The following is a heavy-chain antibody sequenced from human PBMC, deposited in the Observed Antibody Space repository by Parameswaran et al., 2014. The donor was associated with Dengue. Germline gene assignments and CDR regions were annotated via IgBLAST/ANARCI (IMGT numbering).Heavy chain of an antibody. CDR3: AGRLSWNYDY. CDR2: INHSGST. J-gene: IGHJ4*02. V-gene: IGHV4-34*01. Sequence: PGKGLEWIGEINHSGSTNYNPSLKSRVTISVDTSKNQFSLKLSSVTAADTAVYYCAGRLSWNYDYWGQGTLVTVSS. D-gene: IGHD1-7*01.